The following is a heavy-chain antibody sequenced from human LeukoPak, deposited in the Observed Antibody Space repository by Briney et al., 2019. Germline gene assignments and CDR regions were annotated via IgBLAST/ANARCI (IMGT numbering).Heavy chain of an antibody. CDR1: GFTFTTYS. J-gene: IGHJ5*02. D-gene: IGHD4-17*01. CDR3: ARGGDYGDYVRDGRFDP. V-gene: IGHV3-66*01. Sequence: GGSLRLSCAASGFTFTTYSMNWVRQAPGKGLEWVSVIYSGSSTYYADSVKGRFTISRDNSKNTLYLQMNTLRAEDTAVYYCARGGDYGDYVRDGRFDPWGQGTLVTVSS. CDR2: IYSGSST.